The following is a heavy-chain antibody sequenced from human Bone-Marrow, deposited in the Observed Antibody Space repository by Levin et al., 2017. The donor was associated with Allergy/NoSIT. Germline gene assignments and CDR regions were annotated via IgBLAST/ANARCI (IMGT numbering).Heavy chain of an antibody. Sequence: PGGSLRLSCTASGYTFTNYWIGWVRQMPGKGLEWMGIANPADSEIRYSPSFQGQVTISVDKSINTAFLQWSSLKASDTAMYYCARRADFAPWGQGTLVTVSS. V-gene: IGHV5-51*01. CDR3: ARRADFAP. CDR2: ANPADSEI. D-gene: IGHD2/OR15-2a*01. J-gene: IGHJ5*02. CDR1: GYTFTNYW.